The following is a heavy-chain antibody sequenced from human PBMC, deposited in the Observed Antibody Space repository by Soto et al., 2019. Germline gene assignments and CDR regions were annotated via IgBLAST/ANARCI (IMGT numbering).Heavy chain of an antibody. D-gene: IGHD3-16*01. J-gene: IGHJ5*02. Sequence: EGQLLQSGGDLVLPGGSLRLSCAGSGLTLRSYAMTWIRQTPEKGLVWVSTISGRSAVPSYADSVNGRFAVSRDNSQNTVYLQMNSLRPDDTATYYCAKGGPFTGGFDPWGQGSLVTVSS. CDR2: ISGRSAVP. CDR3: AKGGPFTGGFDP. V-gene: IGHV3-23*01. CDR1: GLTLRSYA.